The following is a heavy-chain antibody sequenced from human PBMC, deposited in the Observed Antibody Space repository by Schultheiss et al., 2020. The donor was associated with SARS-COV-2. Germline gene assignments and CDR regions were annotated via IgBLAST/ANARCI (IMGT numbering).Heavy chain of an antibody. J-gene: IGHJ6*02. CDR3: ARDNTYLGPMDV. Sequence: GESLKISCAASGFIFSSYEMNWVRQAPGKGLEWVSYISSSDSTIYYTDSLKGRFTISRDNAKNSLYLQMNSLSAEDSAVYYCARDNTYLGPMDVWGQGTTVTVSS. D-gene: IGHD2/OR15-2a*01. CDR1: GFIFSSYE. CDR2: ISSSDSTI. V-gene: IGHV3-48*03.